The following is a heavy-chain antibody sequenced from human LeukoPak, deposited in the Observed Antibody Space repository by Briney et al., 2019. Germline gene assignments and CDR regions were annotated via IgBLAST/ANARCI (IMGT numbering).Heavy chain of an antibody. D-gene: IGHD2-2*03. Sequence: GGSLRLSCAASGFTFSSYGMHWFRQAPDKGLEWVAFIRYDGSNKYYADSVKGRFTISRDNSKNTLYLQMNSLRAEDTAVYYCAKWISGLYYFDYWGQGTLVTVSS. J-gene: IGHJ4*02. CDR2: IRYDGSNK. CDR3: AKWISGLYYFDY. CDR1: GFTFSSYG. V-gene: IGHV3-30*02.